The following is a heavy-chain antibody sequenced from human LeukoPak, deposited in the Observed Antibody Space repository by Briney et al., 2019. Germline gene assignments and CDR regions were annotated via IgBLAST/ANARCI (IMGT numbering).Heavy chain of an antibody. CDR3: ARARIYDILTASMDYFDY. Sequence: SQTLSLTCTVSGGSISSGDYYWSWIRQPPGKGLEWIGYIYYSGSTYYNPSLKSRFTISVDRSKNQFSLKLSSVTAADTAVYYCARARIYDILTASMDYFDYWGQGTLVTVSS. D-gene: IGHD3-9*01. CDR1: GGSISSGDYY. J-gene: IGHJ4*02. CDR2: IYYSGST. V-gene: IGHV4-30-4*01.